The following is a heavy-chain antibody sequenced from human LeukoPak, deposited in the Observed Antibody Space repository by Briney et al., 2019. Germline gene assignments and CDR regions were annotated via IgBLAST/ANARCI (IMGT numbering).Heavy chain of an antibody. J-gene: IGHJ6*03. Sequence: SVKVSCKASGYTFTSHDINWVRQATGQGLEWMGWMNPNSGSTGYAQQFQGRVTLTRNTSISTAYMELSSLRSEDTAVYFCARGLGWLYYYYYMDVWGKGTTVTVSS. V-gene: IGHV1-8*03. D-gene: IGHD5-12*01. CDR1: GYTFTSHD. CDR3: ARGLGWLYYYYYMDV. CDR2: MNPNSGST.